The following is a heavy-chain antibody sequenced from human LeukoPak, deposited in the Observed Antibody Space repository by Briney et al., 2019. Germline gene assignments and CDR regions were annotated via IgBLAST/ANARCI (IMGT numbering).Heavy chain of an antibody. D-gene: IGHD2-2*01. Sequence: GGSLRLSCAASGFTFSNAWMSWVRQAPGKGLEWVGRIKSKTDGGTTDYAAPVKGRFTISRDDSKHTLYLQMNSLKTEDTAVYYCTRGVVPAAKSDYWGQGTLVTVSS. CDR3: TRGVVPAAKSDY. V-gene: IGHV3-15*01. CDR2: IKSKTDGGTT. CDR1: GFTFSNAW. J-gene: IGHJ4*02.